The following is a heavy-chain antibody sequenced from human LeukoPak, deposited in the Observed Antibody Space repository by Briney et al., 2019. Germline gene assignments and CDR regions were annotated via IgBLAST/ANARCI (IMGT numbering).Heavy chain of an antibody. D-gene: IGHD2-15*01. CDR1: GFTFSAYA. J-gene: IGHJ4*02. Sequence: GGSLRLSCEASGFTFSAYAMTWVRQAPGKGLVWVSRINGDGSSTSYADSVKGRFTISRDNAKNTLYLQMNSLRAEDTAVYYCARGSSVVGLDWGQGTLVTVSS. V-gene: IGHV3-74*01. CDR2: INGDGSST. CDR3: ARGSSVVGLD.